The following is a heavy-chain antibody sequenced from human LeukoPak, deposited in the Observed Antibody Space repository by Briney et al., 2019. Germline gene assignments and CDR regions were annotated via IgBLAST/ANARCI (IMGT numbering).Heavy chain of an antibody. J-gene: IGHJ6*02. CDR1: GGSFSGYY. V-gene: IGHV4-34*01. D-gene: IGHD3-3*01. CDR2: INHSGST. Sequence: SETLSLTCAVYGGSFSGYYWSWIRQPPGKGLEWIGEINHSGSTNYNPSLKGRVTISVDTSKNQFSLKLSSVTAADTAVYYCARDLTFGVVINYYYYGMDVWGQGTTVTVSS. CDR3: ARDLTFGVVINYYYYGMDV.